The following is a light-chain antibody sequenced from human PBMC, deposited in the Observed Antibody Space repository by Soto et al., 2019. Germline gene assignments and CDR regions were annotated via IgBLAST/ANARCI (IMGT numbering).Light chain of an antibody. Sequence: VMTQSPTTLSVSPGERATLSCRASHGVGNNLAWYQQKPGQAPRLLIYDASNRATGIPARFSGSGSGTDFTLTISSLEPEDFAVYYCQQRGNWPSFGGGTKVDIK. CDR3: QQRGNWPS. CDR2: DAS. J-gene: IGKJ4*01. CDR1: HGVGNN. V-gene: IGKV3-11*01.